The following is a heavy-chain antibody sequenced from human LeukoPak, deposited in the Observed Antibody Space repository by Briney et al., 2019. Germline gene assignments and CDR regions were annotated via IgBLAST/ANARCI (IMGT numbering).Heavy chain of an antibody. D-gene: IGHD4-11*01. CDR2: IIPIFGTA. J-gene: IGHJ4*02. CDR1: GGTFSSYA. V-gene: IGHV1-69*05. Sequence: EASVKVSRKASGGTFSSYAISWVRQAPGQGLEWMGRIIPIFGTANYAQKFQGRVTITTDESTSTAYMELSSLRSEDTAVYYCARDEDYRSFDYWGQGTLVTVSS. CDR3: ARDEDYRSFDY.